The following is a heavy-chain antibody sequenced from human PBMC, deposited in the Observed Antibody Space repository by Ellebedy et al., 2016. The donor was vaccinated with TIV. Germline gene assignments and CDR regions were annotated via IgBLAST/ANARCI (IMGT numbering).Heavy chain of an antibody. J-gene: IGHJ3*02. D-gene: IGHD5-12*01. CDR1: GGSFSGYY. CDR2: INHSGST. Sequence: GSLRLXCAVYGGSFSGYYWSWIRQPPGKGLEWIGEINHSGSTNYNPSLKSRVTISVDTSKNQFSLKLSSVTAADTAVYYCARRWLRFRHDAFDIWGQGTMVTVSS. CDR3: ARRWLRFRHDAFDI. V-gene: IGHV4-34*01.